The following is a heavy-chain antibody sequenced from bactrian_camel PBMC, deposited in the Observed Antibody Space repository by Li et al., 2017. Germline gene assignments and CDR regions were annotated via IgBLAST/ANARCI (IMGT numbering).Heavy chain of an antibody. V-gene: IGHV3S42*01. Sequence: DVQLVESGGGSVRAGGSLRLACQASDNVSKYYMVWFRQTPGKEREEVARGYTADGSTTYRDSVKGRFTISLGIAKNLLYLRMDTLKPEDTAMYYCALDPTHMGWHGGPRFWGRGTQVTVS. J-gene: IGHJ4*01. D-gene: IGHD5*01. CDR1: DNVSKYY. CDR2: GYTADGST. CDR3: ALDPTHMGWHGGPRF.